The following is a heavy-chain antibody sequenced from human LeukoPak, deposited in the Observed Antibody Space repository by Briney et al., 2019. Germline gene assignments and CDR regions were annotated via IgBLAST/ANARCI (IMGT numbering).Heavy chain of an antibody. CDR3: ARAPYYYDSSGYPPDY. V-gene: IGHV1-69*05. D-gene: IGHD3-22*01. Sequence: SVKVSCKASGGTFSSYAISWVRHAPGQGLEWMGRIIPIFGTANNAQKFRGRVTITTDESTSTAYMELSSLRSEDTAVYYCARAPYYYDSSGYPPDYWGQGTLVTVST. CDR1: GGTFSSYA. CDR2: IIPIFGTA. J-gene: IGHJ4*02.